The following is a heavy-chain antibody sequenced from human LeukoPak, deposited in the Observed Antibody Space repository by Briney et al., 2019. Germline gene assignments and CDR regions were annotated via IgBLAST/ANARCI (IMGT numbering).Heavy chain of an antibody. CDR2: ISSSGSTI. Sequence: GGSLRLSCAASGFTFSSYEMNWVRQAPGKGLEWVSYISSSGSTIYYADSVMGRFTISRDNANNSLYLQMNSLRAEDTAVYYCARHVVAVGFDYWGQGTLVTVSS. CDR1: GFTFSSYE. CDR3: ARHVVAVGFDY. V-gene: IGHV3-48*03. J-gene: IGHJ4*02. D-gene: IGHD3-22*01.